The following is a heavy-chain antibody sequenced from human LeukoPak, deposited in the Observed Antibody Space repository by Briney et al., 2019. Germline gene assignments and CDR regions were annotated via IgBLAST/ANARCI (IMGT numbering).Heavy chain of an antibody. CDR3: ARGGYSTVVTPFDY. CDR2: ISSSSTI. J-gene: IGHJ4*02. Sequence: PGGSLRLSCAASGFTFSDYYMNWVRQAPGKGLEWVSSISSSSTIYYADSVKGRFTISRDNAKNSLYLQMNSLRAEDTAVYYCARGGYSTVVTPFDYWGQGTLVTVSS. CDR1: GFTFSDYY. D-gene: IGHD4-23*01. V-gene: IGHV3-69-1*01.